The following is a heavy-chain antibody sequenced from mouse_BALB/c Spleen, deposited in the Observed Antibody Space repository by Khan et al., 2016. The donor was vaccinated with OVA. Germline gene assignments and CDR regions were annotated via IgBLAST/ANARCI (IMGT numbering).Heavy chain of an antibody. V-gene: IGHV3-2*02. CDR1: GYSITSGYG. D-gene: IGHD1-2*01. Sequence: EVQLQESGPGLVKPSQSLSLTCTVTGYSITSGYGWSWIRQFPGNKLEWMGYISYSGSTNYNPSLKSRISITRDTSKNQFFLQLNSLTTEDTATYYCARTARIKYWGQGTTLTVSS. J-gene: IGHJ2*01. CDR2: ISYSGST. CDR3: ARTARIKY.